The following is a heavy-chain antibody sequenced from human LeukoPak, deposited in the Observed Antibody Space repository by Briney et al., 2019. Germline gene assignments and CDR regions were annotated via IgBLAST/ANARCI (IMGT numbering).Heavy chain of an antibody. J-gene: IGHJ3*02. V-gene: IGHV4-4*02. CDR2: IYHSGST. CDR1: GGSISSSNW. CDR3: ARDPAVAGTLRNAFDI. Sequence: SETLSLTCAVSGGSISSSNWWSWVRQPPGKGLEWIGEIYHSGSTNYNPSLKSRVTISVDKSKNQFSLKLSSVTAADTAVYYCARDPAVAGTLRNAFDIWGQGTMVTVSS. D-gene: IGHD6-19*01.